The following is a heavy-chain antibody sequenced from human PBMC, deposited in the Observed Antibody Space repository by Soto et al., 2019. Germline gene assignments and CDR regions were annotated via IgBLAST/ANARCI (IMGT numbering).Heavy chain of an antibody. Sequence: EVQLLESGGGLVQPGGSLRLSCAASGFTFSSYAMNWVRQAPGKGLEWVSAISGSGGSTYYADSVKGRFTISRDSSKNKLYLQMSSLRAEDTAVYYCAKGNSWSPALVLDIWGQGTMVTVSS. CDR3: AKGNSWSPALVLDI. CDR1: GFTFSSYA. D-gene: IGHD1-7*01. CDR2: ISGSGGST. J-gene: IGHJ3*02. V-gene: IGHV3-23*01.